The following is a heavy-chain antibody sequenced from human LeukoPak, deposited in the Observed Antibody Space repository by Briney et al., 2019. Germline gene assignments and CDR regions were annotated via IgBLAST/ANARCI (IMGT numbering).Heavy chain of an antibody. V-gene: IGHV1-46*01. CDR2: INPSGGST. Sequence: ASVKVSCKASGYTFTSYYMHWVRQAPGQGLEWMGIINPSGGSTSYAQKFQGRVTMTRDTSTSTVYMELSSLRSEDTAVYYCARGERELGYCSSTSCYRRGAGTSFDYWGRGTLVTVSS. D-gene: IGHD2-2*01. J-gene: IGHJ4*02. CDR1: GYTFTSYY. CDR3: ARGERELGYCSSTSCYRRGAGTSFDY.